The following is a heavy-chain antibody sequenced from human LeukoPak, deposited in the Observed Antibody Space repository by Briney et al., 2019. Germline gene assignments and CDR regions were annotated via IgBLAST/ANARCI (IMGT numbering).Heavy chain of an antibody. Sequence: GSSVKVSCKASGGTFISYAISWVRQAPGQGLEWMGGIIPIFGTANYAQKFQGRVTITADESTSTAYMELSSLRSEDTAVYYCASPDYYDSSGLYFDYWGQGTLVTASS. CDR1: GGTFISYA. CDR2: IIPIFGTA. V-gene: IGHV1-69*01. D-gene: IGHD3-22*01. J-gene: IGHJ4*02. CDR3: ASPDYYDSSGLYFDY.